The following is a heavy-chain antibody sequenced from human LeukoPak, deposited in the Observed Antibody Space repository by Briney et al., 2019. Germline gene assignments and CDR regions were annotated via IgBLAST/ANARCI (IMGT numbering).Heavy chain of an antibody. CDR3: ARVRGYYESSGYDY. J-gene: IGHJ4*02. D-gene: IGHD3-22*01. CDR2: IYYSGST. Sequence: SETLSLTCTVSGASISSYYWSWIRQPPGKGLEWIGYIYYSGSTNYNPALKSRVTISGDTSKNQISLKLSSVTAADTAVYYCARVRGYYESSGYDYWGQGTLVTVSS. V-gene: IGHV4-59*01. CDR1: GASISSYY.